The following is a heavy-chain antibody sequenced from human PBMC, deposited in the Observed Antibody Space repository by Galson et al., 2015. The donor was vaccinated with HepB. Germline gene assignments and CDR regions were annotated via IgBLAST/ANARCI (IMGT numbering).Heavy chain of an antibody. CDR2: ISTDGYNT. D-gene: IGHD4-17*01. V-gene: IGHV3-64*04. CDR3: ARMAVTKDY. CDR1: GFTFSDYT. J-gene: IGHJ4*02. Sequence: SLRLSCAPSGFTFSDYTMHWVRQAPGKGLEYISAISTDGYNTYYADSVKGRFTISRDNAKNSLYLQMNSLRAEDTAVYYCARMAVTKDYWGQGTLVTVSS.